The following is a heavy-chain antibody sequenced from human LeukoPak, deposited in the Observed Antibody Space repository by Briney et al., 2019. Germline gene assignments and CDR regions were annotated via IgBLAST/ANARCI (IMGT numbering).Heavy chain of an antibody. J-gene: IGHJ3*02. CDR3: ARDQGLGRYAFDI. CDR2: TYYRSKWYN. CDR1: GDSVSTNSAT. V-gene: IGHV6-1*01. D-gene: IGHD7-27*01. Sequence: SQTLSLTCAISGDSVSTNSATWNWIRQSPSRGLEWLGRTYYRSKWYNDYAVFVKSRITINPDTSKNQFSLQLNSVTPEGTAVYYCARDQGLGRYAFDIWGQGTMVTVSS.